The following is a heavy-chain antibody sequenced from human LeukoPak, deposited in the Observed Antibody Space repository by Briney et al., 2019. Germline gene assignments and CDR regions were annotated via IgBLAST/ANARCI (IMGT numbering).Heavy chain of an antibody. D-gene: IGHD5-12*01. CDR2: IYYSGST. V-gene: IGHV4-39*01. Sequence: SETLSLTCTVSGGSISSSSYYWGWIRQPPGKGLEWIGSIYYSGSTYYNPSLKSRVTISVDRSKNQFSLKLSSVTAADTAVYYCARLEYVDIVATIGYYFDYWGQGTLVTVSS. CDR1: GGSISSSSYY. CDR3: ARLEYVDIVATIGYYFDY. J-gene: IGHJ4*02.